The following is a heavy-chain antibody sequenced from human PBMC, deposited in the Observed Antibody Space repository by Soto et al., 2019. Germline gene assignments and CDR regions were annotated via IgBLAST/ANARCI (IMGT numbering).Heavy chain of an antibody. Sequence: QVQVLQSGAEVKKPGASVKVSCKASEYTFTSYTMHWVRQAPGQRLEWMGWLKGDNGNTKYSQKIQGRGTITRDTSVSTVYMGISSLRSDNTAVYCCARELQGLYYFDYWGQGTLVTVSS. CDR2: LKGDNGNT. D-gene: IGHD4-4*01. J-gene: IGHJ4*02. CDR3: ARELQGLYYFDY. V-gene: IGHV1-3*01. CDR1: EYTFTSYT.